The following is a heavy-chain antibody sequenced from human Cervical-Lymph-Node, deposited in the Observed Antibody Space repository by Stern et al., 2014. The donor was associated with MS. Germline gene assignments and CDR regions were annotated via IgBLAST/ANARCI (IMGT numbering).Heavy chain of an antibody. CDR2: MYPRGST. CDR3: ASGLGATSGYLDY. J-gene: IGHJ4*02. Sequence: QVQLQESGPGLVKPSQTLSLTCTVSGGSISSGGYYWTWIRQPAGKGLEWIGLMYPRGSTNYTPPLKSRVTISLATPKTRFSLVRSSVTAADTAVYFCASGLGATSGYLDYWGQGILVTVSS. D-gene: IGHD1-26*01. CDR1: GGSISSGGYY. V-gene: IGHV4-61*02.